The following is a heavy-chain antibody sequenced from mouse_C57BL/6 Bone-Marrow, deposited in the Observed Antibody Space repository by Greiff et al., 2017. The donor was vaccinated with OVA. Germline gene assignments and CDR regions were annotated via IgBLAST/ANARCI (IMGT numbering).Heavy chain of an antibody. V-gene: IGHV1-82*01. CDR3: ARLGLLREYYFDY. CDR2: IYPGDGDT. D-gene: IGHD1-1*01. CDR1: GYAFSSSW. Sequence: VKLQESGPELVKPGASVKISCKASGYAFSSSWMNWVKQRPGKGLEWIGRIYPGDGDTNYNGKFKGKATLTADKSSSTAYMQLSSLTSEDSAVYFCARLGLLREYYFDYWGQGTTLTVSS. J-gene: IGHJ2*01.